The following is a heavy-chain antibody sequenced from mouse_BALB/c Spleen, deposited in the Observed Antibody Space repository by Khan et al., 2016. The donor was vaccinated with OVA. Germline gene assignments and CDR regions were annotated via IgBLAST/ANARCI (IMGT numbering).Heavy chain of an antibody. D-gene: IGHD2-10*01. CDR3: ARQPYYHYNIMDY. J-gene: IGHJ4*01. CDR1: GFSLTNYG. CDR2: IWSDGST. Sequence: VELVESGPGLVAPSQSLSITCTISGFSLTNYGVHWVRQPPGKGLEWLVVIWSDGSTTYNSALKSRMTISKYNSKRQVFCKMNSLQTDDTARYFCARQPYYHYNIMDYWGQGTSVTVSS. V-gene: IGHV2-6-1*01.